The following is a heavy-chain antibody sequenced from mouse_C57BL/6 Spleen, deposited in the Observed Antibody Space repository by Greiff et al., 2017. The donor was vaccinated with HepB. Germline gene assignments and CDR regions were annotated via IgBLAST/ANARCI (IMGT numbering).Heavy chain of an antibody. D-gene: IGHD1-1*01. CDR2: ISDGGSYT. J-gene: IGHJ4*01. CDR3: ARDGYYGSSYDAMDY. Sequence: EVKLVESGGGLVKPGGSLKLSCAASGFTFSSYAMSWVRQTPEKRLEWVATISDGGSYTYYPDNVKGRFTISRDNAKNNLYLQMSHLKSEDTAMYYCARDGYYGSSYDAMDYWGQGTSVTVSS. CDR1: GFTFSSYA. V-gene: IGHV5-4*01.